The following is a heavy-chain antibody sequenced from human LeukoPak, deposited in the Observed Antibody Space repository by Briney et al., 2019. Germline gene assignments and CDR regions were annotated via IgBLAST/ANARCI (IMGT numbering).Heavy chain of an antibody. CDR2: ISYSAAGT. J-gene: IGHJ4*02. CDR3: ATDRMGGVTFFDY. V-gene: IGHV3-23*01. D-gene: IGHD2-21*02. Sequence: GGSLRLSCAASGFTFNIYAMNWVRQAPGKGLEWISSISYSAAGTYYADSVKGRFSISRDNSKKIVYLQMNSLRAEDTAVYYCATDRMGGVTFFDYWGQGTLVTVSS. CDR1: GFTFNIYA.